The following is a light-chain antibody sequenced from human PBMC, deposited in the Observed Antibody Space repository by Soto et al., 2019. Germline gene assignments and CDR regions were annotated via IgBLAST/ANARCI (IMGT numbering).Light chain of an antibody. CDR1: QGISNY. CDR3: QTYNGAPWT. CDR2: AAS. V-gene: IGKV1-27*01. Sequence: DIQMTQSPYSLSASVGDRVTITCRASQGISNYLVWYQQKPGKVPKLLIYAASTLQSGVPSRFSGCGAGTDFTLTISSLQPEDVATYYCQTYNGAPWTFGQGTKVEIK. J-gene: IGKJ1*01.